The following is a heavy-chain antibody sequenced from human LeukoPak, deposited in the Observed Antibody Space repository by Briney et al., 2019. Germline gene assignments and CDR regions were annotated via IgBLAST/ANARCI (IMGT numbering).Heavy chain of an antibody. CDR2: ISWDGGST. J-gene: IGHJ4*02. CDR3: AKIGYCSSTSCYPDGNVDY. V-gene: IGHV3-43*01. CDR1: GFTFDDYT. Sequence: GGSLRLSCAASGFTFDDYTMHWVRQAPGKGLEWVSLISWDGGSTYYADSVKGRFTISRDNSKNSLYLQMNSLRTEDTALYYCAKIGYCSSTSCYPDGNVDYWGQGTLVTVSS. D-gene: IGHD2-2*01.